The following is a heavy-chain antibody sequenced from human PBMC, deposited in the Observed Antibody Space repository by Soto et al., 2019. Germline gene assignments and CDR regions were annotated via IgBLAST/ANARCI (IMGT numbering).Heavy chain of an antibody. CDR1: GGSFSGYY. D-gene: IGHD6-13*01. CDR2: INHSGST. V-gene: IGHV4-34*01. CDR3: ARGISGGIAAAGKPPAVGYYYYYMDV. J-gene: IGHJ6*03. Sequence: SETLSLTCAVYGGSFSGYYWSWIRQPPGKGLEWIGEINHSGSTNYNPSLKSRVTISVDTSKNQFSLKLSSVTAADTAVYYCARGISGGIAAAGKPPAVGYYYYYMDVWGKGTTVTVSS.